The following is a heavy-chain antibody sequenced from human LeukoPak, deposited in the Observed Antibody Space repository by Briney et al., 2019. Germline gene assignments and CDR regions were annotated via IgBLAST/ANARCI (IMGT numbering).Heavy chain of an antibody. Sequence: PSETLSLTCTVSGGSISSYYWSWIRQPAGKGLEWIGSIYYSGTTYYNPSLKSRVTMSLDTSKNQFSLKVTSVTAADTAVYYCAKNLRGSPGAFDLWGQGTMVTFSS. J-gene: IGHJ3*01. CDR2: IYYSGTT. V-gene: IGHV4-59*04. CDR1: GGSISSYY. CDR3: AKNLRGSPGAFDL. D-gene: IGHD5-12*01.